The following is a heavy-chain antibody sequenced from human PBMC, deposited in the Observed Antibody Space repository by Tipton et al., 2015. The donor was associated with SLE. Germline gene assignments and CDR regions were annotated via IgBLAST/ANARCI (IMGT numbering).Heavy chain of an antibody. J-gene: IGHJ4*02. CDR2: IYYSGST. CDR3: ATRMESGDLVYFDY. CDR1: GGSISSSSYY. Sequence: TLSLTCTVSGGSISSSSYYWGWIRQPPGKGLEWIGSIYYSGSTYYNPSLKSRVTISVDTSKNQFSLKLSSVTVTDTAVYYCATRMESGDLVYFDYWGQGTLVTVSS. V-gene: IGHV4-39*01. D-gene: IGHD2-21*02.